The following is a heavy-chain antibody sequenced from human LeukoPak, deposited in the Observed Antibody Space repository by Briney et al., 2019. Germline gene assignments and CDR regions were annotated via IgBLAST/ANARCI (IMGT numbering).Heavy chain of an antibody. CDR2: ISYDGSNK. Sequence: PGRSLTLSCAASGFTFSSYGMHWVRQAPGKGLEWVAVISYDGSNKYYADSVKGRFTISRDNSKNTLYLQMNSLRAEDTAVYYCARAGQAHNWNSPLCYMDVWGKGTTVTVSS. CDR1: GFTFSSYG. CDR3: ARAGQAHNWNSPLCYMDV. V-gene: IGHV3-30*03. J-gene: IGHJ6*03. D-gene: IGHD1-1*01.